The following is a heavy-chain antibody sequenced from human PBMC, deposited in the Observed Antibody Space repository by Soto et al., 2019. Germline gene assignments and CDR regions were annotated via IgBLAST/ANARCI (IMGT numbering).Heavy chain of an antibody. Sequence: GGSLRLSCAASGFTFSSYAMHWVRQAPGKGLEWVAVISYDVSNKYYADSEKGRFTISRDNSKDTLYLQMYSLRAEDTAVYYCARDRDRALLYYYYYYGMDVWGQGTTVTVSS. D-gene: IGHD3-10*01. CDR2: ISYDVSNK. V-gene: IGHV3-30-3*01. J-gene: IGHJ6*02. CDR3: ARDRDRALLYYYYYYGMDV. CDR1: GFTFSSYA.